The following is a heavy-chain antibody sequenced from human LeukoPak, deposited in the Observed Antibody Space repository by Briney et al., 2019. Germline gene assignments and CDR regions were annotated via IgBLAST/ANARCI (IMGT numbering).Heavy chain of an antibody. CDR3: ARGQIAYYYRGGLAD. CDR2: INHSGRT. CDR1: GGSFSDYY. D-gene: IGHD3-22*01. Sequence: SETLSLTCAVYGGSFSDYYWTWIRQPPGKGLEWIGEINHSGRTNNNPSLKSRVTISVDTSENQFSLQLSSVTAADTAIYYCARGQIAYYYRGGLADWDQGTLVTVSS. V-gene: IGHV4-34*01. J-gene: IGHJ4*02.